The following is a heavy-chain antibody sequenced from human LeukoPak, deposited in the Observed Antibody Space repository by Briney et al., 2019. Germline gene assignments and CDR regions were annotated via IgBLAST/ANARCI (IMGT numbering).Heavy chain of an antibody. Sequence: GASVKVSCKASGGTFSSYAISWVRQAPGQGLEWMGRIIPILGMANYAQKFQGRVTITADKSTSTAYMELSSLRSEDTAVYYCARTSIAAHYYGMDVWGQGTTLTVSS. CDR1: GGTFSSYA. D-gene: IGHD6-6*01. J-gene: IGHJ6*02. CDR2: IIPILGMA. CDR3: ARTSIAAHYYGMDV. V-gene: IGHV1-69*04.